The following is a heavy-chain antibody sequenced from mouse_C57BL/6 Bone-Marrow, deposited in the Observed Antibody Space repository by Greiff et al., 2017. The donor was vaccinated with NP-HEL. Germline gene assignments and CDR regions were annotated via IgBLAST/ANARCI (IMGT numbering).Heavy chain of an antibody. CDR2: IRNKANNHAT. V-gene: IGHV6-6*01. Sequence: EVKLVESGGGLVQPGGSMKLSRAASGFTFSDAWMDWVRQSPEKGPEWVAEIRNKANNHATYYAEPVKGRFTISRDESKSSVYLQMNSLRAEDTCIYYCTKSIDAMDYWGQGTSVTVSS. J-gene: IGHJ4*01. D-gene: IGHD2-10*02. CDR3: TKSIDAMDY. CDR1: GFTFSDAW.